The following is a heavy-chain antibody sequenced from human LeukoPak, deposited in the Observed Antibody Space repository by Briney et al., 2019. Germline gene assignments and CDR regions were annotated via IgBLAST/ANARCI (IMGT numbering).Heavy chain of an antibody. CDR3: ARREVVAVNNWFDP. Sequence: SETLSLTCTVSGGSISSSSYYWGWIRHPPGKGLEWIGSIYYSGSTYYNPSLKSRVTISVDTSKNQFSLKLSSVTAADTAVYYCARREVVAVNNWFDPWGQGTLVTVSS. J-gene: IGHJ5*02. D-gene: IGHD2-15*01. V-gene: IGHV4-39*01. CDR1: GGSISSSSYY. CDR2: IYYSGST.